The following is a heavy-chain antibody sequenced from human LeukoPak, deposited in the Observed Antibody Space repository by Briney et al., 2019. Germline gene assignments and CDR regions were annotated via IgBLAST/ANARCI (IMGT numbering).Heavy chain of an antibody. Sequence: GGSLRLSCAASGFTFSSYAMSWVRQAPGKGLEWVSAISGSGGSTYYADSVKGRFTISRDNAKNSLYLQMNSLRVEDTAVYYCAKEGRSLQTYWGQGTLVTVSS. J-gene: IGHJ4*02. CDR2: ISGSGGST. CDR3: AKEGRSLQTY. CDR1: GFTFSSYA. D-gene: IGHD5-24*01. V-gene: IGHV3-23*01.